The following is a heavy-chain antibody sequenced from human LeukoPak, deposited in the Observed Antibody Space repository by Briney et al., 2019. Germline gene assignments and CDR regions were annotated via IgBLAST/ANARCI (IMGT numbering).Heavy chain of an antibody. D-gene: IGHD3-22*01. V-gene: IGHV4-39*01. CDR3: ARAPYYYDSSGYNHDYFQH. J-gene: IGHJ1*01. Sequence: SETLSLTCTVSGGSISSSSYYWGWIRQPPGEGLEWIGSIYYSGSTYYNPSLKSRVTISVDTSKNQFSLKLSSVTAADTAVYYCARAPYYYDSSGYNHDYFQHWGQGTLVTVSS. CDR2: IYYSGST. CDR1: GGSISSSSYY.